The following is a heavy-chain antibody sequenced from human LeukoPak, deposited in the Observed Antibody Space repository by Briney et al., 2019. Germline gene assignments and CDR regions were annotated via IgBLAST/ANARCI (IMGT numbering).Heavy chain of an antibody. J-gene: IGHJ4*02. V-gene: IGHV3-30*02. CDR1: GFTFSSYG. CDR3: AKDRHYNYYDSSGYQGVFDY. D-gene: IGHD3-22*01. Sequence: GGSLRLSCAASGFTFSSYGMHWVRQAPGKGLEWVAFIRYDGSNKYYADSVKGRFTISRDNSKNTLYLQMNSLRAEDTAVYYCAKDRHYNYYDSSGYQGVFDYWGQGTLVTVSS. CDR2: IRYDGSNK.